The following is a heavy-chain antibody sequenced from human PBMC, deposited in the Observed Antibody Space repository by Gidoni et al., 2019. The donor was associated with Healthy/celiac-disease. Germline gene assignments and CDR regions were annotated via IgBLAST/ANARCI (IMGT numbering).Heavy chain of an antibody. J-gene: IGHJ4*02. Sequence: EVQPLESGGGLVQPGGSLRLSCAAPGFTFSRYAMSWVRQAPGKGLEWVSAISGSGGGTYYADSVKGRCTIGRDNAKNTLYLQMNSLGAEETAVYYCAKGIVQQLVDYWGQGALVTVSS. CDR1: GFTFSRYA. CDR3: AKGIVQQLVDY. D-gene: IGHD6-13*01. V-gene: IGHV3-23*01. CDR2: ISGSGGGT.